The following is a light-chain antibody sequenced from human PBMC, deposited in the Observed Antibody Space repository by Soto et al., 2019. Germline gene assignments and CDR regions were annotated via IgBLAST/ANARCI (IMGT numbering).Light chain of an antibody. CDR3: CSYAGSQV. CDR1: SSDVGSYKL. Sequence: QSALTQPASVSGSPGQSITISCTGTSSDVGSYKLVSWYQQHPGKAPKLMIYEGSKRPSGVSNRFSGSKSGNTASLTISGLQAEDEADYYCCSYAGSQVFGGGTKLTVL. J-gene: IGLJ2*01. V-gene: IGLV2-23*01. CDR2: EGS.